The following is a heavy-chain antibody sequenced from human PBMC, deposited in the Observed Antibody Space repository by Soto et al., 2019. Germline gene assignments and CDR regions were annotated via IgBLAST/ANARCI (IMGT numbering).Heavy chain of an antibody. CDR3: AKDRRSPYGDYGSRWFDP. Sequence: EVQLLESGGGLVQPGGSLRLSCAASGFTFSSNAMSGVRQAPGKGLEWVSAISGSGGSTYYADSVKGRFTISRDNSKNTLYLQMNSLRAEDTAVYYCAKDRRSPYGDYGSRWFDPWGQGTLVTVSS. D-gene: IGHD4-17*01. CDR1: GFTFSSNA. J-gene: IGHJ5*02. V-gene: IGHV3-23*01. CDR2: ISGSGGST.